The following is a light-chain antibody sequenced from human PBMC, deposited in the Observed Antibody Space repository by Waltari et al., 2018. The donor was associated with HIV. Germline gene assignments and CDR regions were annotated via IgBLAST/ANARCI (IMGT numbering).Light chain of an antibody. V-gene: IGKV1-39*01. Sequence: DIQMTQSPSSLSASVGDRVTITCRASQSVSSYLNWYQQKPGKAPKLLIYAASILQSGVPARFSGSGSGTDFTLTINSLQPEDFATYYCQASYSSPFTFGPGTQVEIK. J-gene: IGKJ3*01. CDR3: QASYSSPFT. CDR2: AAS. CDR1: QSVSSY.